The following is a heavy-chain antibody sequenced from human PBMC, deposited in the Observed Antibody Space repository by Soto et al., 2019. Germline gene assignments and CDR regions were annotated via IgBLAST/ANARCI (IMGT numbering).Heavy chain of an antibody. J-gene: IGHJ5*02. D-gene: IGHD3-3*01. Sequence: SETLSLTCTVSGGSISSYYWSWIRQPPGKGLEWIGYIYYSGSTNYNPSLKSRVTISVDTSKNQFSLKLSSVTAADTAVYYCASERRITIFGVRSEGSWFDPWGQGTLVTVSS. CDR3: ASERRITIFGVRSEGSWFDP. CDR2: IYYSGST. CDR1: GGSISSYY. V-gene: IGHV4-59*01.